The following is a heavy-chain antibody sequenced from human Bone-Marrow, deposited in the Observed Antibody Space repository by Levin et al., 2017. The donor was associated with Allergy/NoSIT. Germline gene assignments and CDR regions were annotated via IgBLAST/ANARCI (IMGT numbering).Heavy chain of an antibody. V-gene: IGHV1-18*01. Sequence: GGSLRLSCKASGYTFSNYGINWVRQAPGQGLEWLGWINVANGNTNYAQNLQYRVTLTTDTSTSTAYMDLRSLRSDDTAVYYCARVTFGDAFDIWGQGTVVTVS. CDR2: INVANGNT. D-gene: IGHD3-16*01. CDR1: GYTFSNYG. J-gene: IGHJ3*02. CDR3: ARVTFGDAFDI.